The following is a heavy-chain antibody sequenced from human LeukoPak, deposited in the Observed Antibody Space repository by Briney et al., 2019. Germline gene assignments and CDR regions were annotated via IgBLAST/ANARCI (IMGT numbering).Heavy chain of an antibody. CDR1: GGTFSSYA. J-gene: IGHJ4*02. Sequence: ASVKVSCKASGGTFSSYAISWVRQAPGQGLEWMGGIIPIFGTANYAQKFQGRVTITADKSTSTAYMELSRLRSDDTALYYCARDFQNNNWYGGPGYYFDFWGQGTLVTVSS. V-gene: IGHV1-69*06. CDR2: IIPIFGTA. CDR3: ARDFQNNNWYGGPGYYFDF. D-gene: IGHD1-26*01.